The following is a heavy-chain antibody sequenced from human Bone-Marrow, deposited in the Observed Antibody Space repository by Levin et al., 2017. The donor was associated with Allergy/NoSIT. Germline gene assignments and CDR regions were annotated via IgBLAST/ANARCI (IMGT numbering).Heavy chain of an antibody. D-gene: IGHD3-22*01. V-gene: IGHV4-34*01. CDR1: GGSFSGYY. J-gene: IGHJ3*02. Sequence: SQTLSLTCAVYGGSFSGYYWSWIRQPPGKGLEWIGEINHSGSTNYNPSLESRVTISVDTSKNQFSLKLSSVTAADTAVYYCARNPYYYDSSGYFFWVVAFDIWGQGTMVTVSS. CDR2: INHSGST. CDR3: ARNPYYYDSSGYFFWVVAFDI.